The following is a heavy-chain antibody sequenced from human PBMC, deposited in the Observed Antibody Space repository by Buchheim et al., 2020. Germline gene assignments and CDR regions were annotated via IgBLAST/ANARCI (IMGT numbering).Heavy chain of an antibody. D-gene: IGHD6-13*01. CDR2: ISSSSSFT. V-gene: IGHV3-11*06. CDR1: GFTFSDYY. J-gene: IGHJ4*02. Sequence: QVQLVESGGGLVKPGGSLRLSCAASGFTFSDYYMSWIRQAPGKGLAWVSYISSSSSFTKYADSVKCRFTISRDNAKNSLYLQMNSLRAEDTAVYFCARYGASDYSNNWVFDYWGQGTL. CDR3: ARYGASDYSNNWVFDY.